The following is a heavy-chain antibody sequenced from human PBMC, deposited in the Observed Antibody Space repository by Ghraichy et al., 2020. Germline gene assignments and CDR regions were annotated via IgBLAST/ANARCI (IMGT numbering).Heavy chain of an antibody. J-gene: IGHJ6*02. CDR2: ISWNSGSI. V-gene: IGHV3-9*01. CDR3: AKDIDVAATYSYYGMDV. Sequence: GGSLRLSCAASGFTFDDYAMHWVRQAPGKGLEWVSGISWNSGSIGYADSVKGRFTISRDNAKNSLYLQMNSLRAEDTALYYCAKDIDVAATYSYYGMDVWGQGTTVTVSS. CDR1: GFTFDDYA. D-gene: IGHD2-15*01.